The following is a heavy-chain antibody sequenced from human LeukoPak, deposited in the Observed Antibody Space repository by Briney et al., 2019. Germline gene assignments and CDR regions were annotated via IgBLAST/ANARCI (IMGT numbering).Heavy chain of an antibody. J-gene: IGHJ4*02. D-gene: IGHD1-26*01. Sequence: PGGSLRLSCAASGFTFSSSGMHWVRQAPGKGLEWVAFIRYDGNNKYYADSVKGRFTISRDNSKNTLYLQMSSLRAEDTAVYYCAKDSLRERIVGSTTRGVNDYWGQGTLVTVSS. V-gene: IGHV3-30*02. CDR1: GFTFSSSG. CDR2: IRYDGNNK. CDR3: AKDSLRERIVGSTTRGVNDY.